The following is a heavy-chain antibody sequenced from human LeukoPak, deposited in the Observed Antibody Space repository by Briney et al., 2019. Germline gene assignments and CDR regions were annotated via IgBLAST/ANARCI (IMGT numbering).Heavy chain of an antibody. CDR3: AKAGTGYSGNYGMDV. Sequence: PGGSLRLSCAASGFTFSSYAMHWVRQAPGKGLEWVAVISYDGSNKYYADSVKGRFTISRDNSKNTLYLQMNSLRAEDTAVYYCAKAGTGYSGNYGMDVWGQGTTVTVSS. CDR2: ISYDGSNK. V-gene: IGHV3-30-3*01. J-gene: IGHJ6*02. D-gene: IGHD5-12*01. CDR1: GFTFSSYA.